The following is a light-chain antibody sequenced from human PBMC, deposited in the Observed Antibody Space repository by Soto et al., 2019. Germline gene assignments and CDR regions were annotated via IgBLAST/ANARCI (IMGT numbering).Light chain of an antibody. CDR3: AAWDDSLDAYV. CDR1: ASNIGSKT. CDR2: RNF. J-gene: IGLJ1*01. V-gene: IGLV1-44*01. Sequence: QSILTQPPSASGTPGQRVSISCSGSASNIGSKTVDWYQQLPGTAPQLLIHRNFQRPSGVPARFSASTSGTSASLAITALQSEDEADYYCAAWDDSLDAYVFGTGTKLTVL.